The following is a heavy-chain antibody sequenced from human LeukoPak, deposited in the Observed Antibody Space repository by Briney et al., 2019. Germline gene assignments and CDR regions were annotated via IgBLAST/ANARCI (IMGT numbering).Heavy chain of an antibody. CDR3: ARDSTVATYYGVDV. Sequence: GGSLRLSCAASGITFSSYGLIWVRQAPGKGLEWVANIQSDGNEKNYIDSVQGRFTISRDNAKTSLYLQMNSLRAEDTAVYYCARDSTVATYYGVDVWGQGTTVTVSS. J-gene: IGHJ6*02. CDR1: GITFSSYG. CDR2: IQSDGNEK. V-gene: IGHV3-7*01. D-gene: IGHD6-19*01.